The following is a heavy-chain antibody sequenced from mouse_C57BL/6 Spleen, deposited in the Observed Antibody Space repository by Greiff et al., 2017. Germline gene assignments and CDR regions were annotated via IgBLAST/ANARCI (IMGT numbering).Heavy chain of an antibody. CDR1: GYTFTDYY. CDR2: INPNNGGT. Sequence: VQLQQSGPELVKPGASVKISCKASGYTFTDYYMNWVKQSHGKSLEWIGDINPNNGGTSYNQKFKGKATLTVDKSSSTAYMELRSLTSEDSAVYYCAGGTGTHWYFDVWGTGTTVTVSS. D-gene: IGHD4-1*01. CDR3: AGGTGTHWYFDV. V-gene: IGHV1-26*01. J-gene: IGHJ1*03.